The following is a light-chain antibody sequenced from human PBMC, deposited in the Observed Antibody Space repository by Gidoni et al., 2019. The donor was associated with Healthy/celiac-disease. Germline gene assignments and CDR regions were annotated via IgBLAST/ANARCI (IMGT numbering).Light chain of an antibody. J-gene: IGKJ4*01. CDR2: DAS. Sequence: IVFTQSPATLSLSPGERATLSCRASQSVSSYLAWYPQKPGQAPRLLIYDASNRATGIPARFSGSGSGTDFTLTISSLEPEDFAVYYCQQRSNWPLTFGGGTKVEIK. CDR1: QSVSSY. V-gene: IGKV3-11*01. CDR3: QQRSNWPLT.